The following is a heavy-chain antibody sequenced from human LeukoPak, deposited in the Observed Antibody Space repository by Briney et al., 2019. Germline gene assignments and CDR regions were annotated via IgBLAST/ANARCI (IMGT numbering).Heavy chain of an antibody. CDR1: GGSISSGGYS. CDR2: IYHSGST. J-gene: IGHJ4*02. Sequence: SETLSLTCAVSGGSISSGGYSWSWIRQPPGKGLEWIGYIYHSGSTYYNPSLKSRVTISVDRSKNQFSLKLSSVTAADTAVYYCARVVRGVIDYWGQGTLVTVSS. V-gene: IGHV4-30-2*01. D-gene: IGHD3-10*01. CDR3: ARVVRGVIDY.